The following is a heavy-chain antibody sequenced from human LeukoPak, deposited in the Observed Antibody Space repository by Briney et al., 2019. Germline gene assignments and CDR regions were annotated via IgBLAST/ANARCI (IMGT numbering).Heavy chain of an antibody. Sequence: ASVKVSCKASGYTFSSYYMHWVRQAPGQGLEWMGMINPSGGGTSYAQKLQGRVTMTRDISTSTVYMELSSLRSHDTAVYYCAGLLNYYYYMDVWGKGTTVTVSS. J-gene: IGHJ6*03. D-gene: IGHD2/OR15-2a*01. CDR2: INPSGGGT. CDR1: GYTFSSYY. CDR3: AGLLNYYYYMDV. V-gene: IGHV1-46*01.